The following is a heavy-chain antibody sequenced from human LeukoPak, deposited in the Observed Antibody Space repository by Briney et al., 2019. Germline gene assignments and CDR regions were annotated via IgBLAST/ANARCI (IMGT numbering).Heavy chain of an antibody. Sequence: PGRSLRPSCAASRFISTSYDMNWVRQAPGERLDMVSYISSSGDTRYHADSVRGRFTISRDNAKNSLYLQMSSLRAEDTAVYYCARFGYSSGSDYWGQGTLVTVSS. CDR1: RFISTSYD. D-gene: IGHD6-19*01. J-gene: IGHJ4*02. CDR3: ARFGYSSGSDY. V-gene: IGHV3-48*03. CDR2: ISSSGDTR.